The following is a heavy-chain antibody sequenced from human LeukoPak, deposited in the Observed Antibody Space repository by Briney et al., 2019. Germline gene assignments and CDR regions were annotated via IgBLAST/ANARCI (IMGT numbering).Heavy chain of an antibody. Sequence: SETLSLTCTVSGGSISSYYWSWIRQPPGKGLEWIGYIYDSGSTNYNPSLKSRVTISVDTSKNQFSLKLSSVTAADTAVYYCARDRAIWIAAAGTGGPSSRAFDIWGQGTMVTVSS. J-gene: IGHJ3*02. D-gene: IGHD6-13*01. V-gene: IGHV4-59*01. CDR3: ARDRAIWIAAAGTGGPSSRAFDI. CDR1: GGSISSYY. CDR2: IYDSGST.